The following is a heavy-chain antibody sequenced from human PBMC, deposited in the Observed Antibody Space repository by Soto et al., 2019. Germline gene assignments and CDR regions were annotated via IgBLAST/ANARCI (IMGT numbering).Heavy chain of an antibody. CDR3: ATLNSPSYSGSPNDY. CDR2: FDPEDGET. Sequence: ASVKVSCKVSGYTLTELSMHWVRQAPGKGLEWMGGFDPEDGETIYAQKFQGRVTMTEDTSTDTAYMELSSLRSEDTAVYYCATLNSPSYSGSPNDYRGQRTPVTVSS. V-gene: IGHV1-24*01. D-gene: IGHD1-26*01. CDR1: GYTLTELS. J-gene: IGHJ4*02.